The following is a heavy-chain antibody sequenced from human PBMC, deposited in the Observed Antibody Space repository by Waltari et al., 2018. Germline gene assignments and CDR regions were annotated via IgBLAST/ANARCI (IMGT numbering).Heavy chain of an antibody. Sequence: QVQLQQWGAGLLKPSETLSLTCAVYGGSFSGYYWSWIRQPPGKGLEWIGEINHRGSTNYNPSLKSRVTISVDTSKNQFSLKLSSVTAADTAVYYCARGYCSGGSCGDYWGQGTLVTVSS. CDR3: ARGYCSGGSCGDY. D-gene: IGHD2-15*01. CDR1: GGSFSGYY. CDR2: INHRGST. V-gene: IGHV4-34*01. J-gene: IGHJ4*02.